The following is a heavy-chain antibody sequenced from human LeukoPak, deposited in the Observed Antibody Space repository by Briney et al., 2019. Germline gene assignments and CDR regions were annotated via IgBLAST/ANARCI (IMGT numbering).Heavy chain of an antibody. V-gene: IGHV1-2*02. Sequence: GASVKVSCKASGGTFSGYYMHWVRQAPGHGREWMGWINTNSGGTNYAQKFQGRVTMTRDTSISTAYMELSRLRSDDTAVYYCARGVASRITMVRGVIPLDYWGQGTLVTVSS. CDR2: INTNSGGT. CDR3: ARGVASRITMVRGVIPLDY. J-gene: IGHJ4*02. D-gene: IGHD3-10*01. CDR1: GGTFSGYY.